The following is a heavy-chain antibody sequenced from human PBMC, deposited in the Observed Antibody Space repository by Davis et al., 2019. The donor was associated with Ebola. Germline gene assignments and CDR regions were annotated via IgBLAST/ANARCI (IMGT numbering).Heavy chain of an antibody. CDR2: INSDGSST. V-gene: IGHV3-74*01. J-gene: IGHJ3*02. D-gene: IGHD4-17*01. CDR1: GFTFSNYW. Sequence: GESLKISCAASGFTFSNYWMHWVRQAPGKGLVWVSRINSDGSSTSYADSVKGRFTISRDNAKNTLYLQMNSLRAEDTAVYYCARDRDPDYGDYISAFDIWGQGTMVTVSS. CDR3: ARDRDPDYGDYISAFDI.